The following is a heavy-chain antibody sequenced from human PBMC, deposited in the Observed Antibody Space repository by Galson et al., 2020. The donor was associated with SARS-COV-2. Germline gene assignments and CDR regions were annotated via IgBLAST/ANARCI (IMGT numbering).Heavy chain of an antibody. J-gene: IGHJ6*03. V-gene: IGHV1-58*02. D-gene: IGHD3-10*01. CDR2: IVVGSGNT. CDR3: AADKRDYYGSGSYYNSPYYYYYMDV. Sequence: ASVKVSCKASGFTFTSSAMQWVRQARGQRLEWIGWIVVGSGNTNYAQKFQERVTITRDMSTSTAYMELSSLRSEDTAVYYCAADKRDYYGSGSYYNSPYYYYYMDVWGKGTTVTVSS. CDR1: GFTFTSSA.